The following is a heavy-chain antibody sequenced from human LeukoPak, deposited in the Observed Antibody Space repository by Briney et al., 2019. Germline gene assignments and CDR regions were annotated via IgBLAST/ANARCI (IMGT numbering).Heavy chain of an antibody. CDR1: GFTFSSYS. CDR3: ARDRQWLTDAFDI. CDR2: ISSSSSTI. Sequence: GGSLRLSCAASGFTFSSYSMNWVRQAPGKGLEWVSYISSSSSTIYYADSVKGRFTISRDNAKNSLYLQMNSLRAEDTAVYYCARDRQWLTDAFDIWGQGTMVTVSS. J-gene: IGHJ3*02. D-gene: IGHD6-19*01. V-gene: IGHV3-48*01.